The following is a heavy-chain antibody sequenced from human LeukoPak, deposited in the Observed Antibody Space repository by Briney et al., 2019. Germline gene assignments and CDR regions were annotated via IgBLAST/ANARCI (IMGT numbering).Heavy chain of an antibody. D-gene: IGHD2-15*01. J-gene: IGHJ3*02. Sequence: GGSLRLSCAASGFTFSSYAMHWVRQAPGKGLEWVAVISYDGSNKYYADSVKGRFTISRDNSKNTLYLQMNSLRAEDTAVYYCAKIVGYCSGGSCSDAFDIWGQGTMVTVSS. CDR1: GFTFSSYA. CDR3: AKIVGYCSGGSCSDAFDI. CDR2: ISYDGSNK. V-gene: IGHV3-30*04.